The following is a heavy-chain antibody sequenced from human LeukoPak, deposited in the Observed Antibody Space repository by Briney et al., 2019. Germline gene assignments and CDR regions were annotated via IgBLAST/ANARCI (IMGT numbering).Heavy chain of an antibody. CDR2: IKTDGSEK. CDR3: ATYSSLNRREFQY. V-gene: IGHV3-7*01. Sequence: GGSLRLSCEGSGFTFSNYWMGWDRQAPGKGLQWVANIKTDGSEKYYVDSVKGRFTISRDNAKNSLYLQMNSLRAEDTAVYYCATYSSLNRREFQYWGQGTLLTVSS. CDR1: GFTFSNYW. D-gene: IGHD3-22*01. J-gene: IGHJ1*01.